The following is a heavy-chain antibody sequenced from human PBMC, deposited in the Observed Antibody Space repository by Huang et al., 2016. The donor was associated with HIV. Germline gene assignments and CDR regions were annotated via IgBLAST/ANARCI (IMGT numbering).Heavy chain of an antibody. CDR3: ARGVGNSNRGFDI. Sequence: VQLVQSGAEMKQSGSSVKVSCKASGGTVRRFSFTWVRQAPGTGLEWMGGIIPLQHKTDLAQKSRGRVTLTADESTNPAFMELSGLTAQDTAVYYWARGVGNSNRGFDIWGQGTLVTVS. D-gene: IGHD5-18*01. J-gene: IGHJ4*02. CDR2: IIPLQHKT. CDR1: GGTVRRFS. V-gene: IGHV1-69*10.